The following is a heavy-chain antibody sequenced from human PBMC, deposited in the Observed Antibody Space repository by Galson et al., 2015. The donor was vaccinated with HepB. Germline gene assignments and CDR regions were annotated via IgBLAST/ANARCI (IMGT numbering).Heavy chain of an antibody. J-gene: IGHJ4*02. CDR3: AKDSRREEYYGSGSYYDY. Sequence: SLRLSCAASGFTFSSYGMHWVRQAPGKGLEWVAFIRYDGSNKYYADSVKGRFTISRDNSKNTLYLQMNSLRAEDTAVYYCAKDSRREEYYGSGSYYDYWGQGTLVTVSS. CDR2: IRYDGSNK. D-gene: IGHD3-10*01. CDR1: GFTFSSYG. V-gene: IGHV3-30*02.